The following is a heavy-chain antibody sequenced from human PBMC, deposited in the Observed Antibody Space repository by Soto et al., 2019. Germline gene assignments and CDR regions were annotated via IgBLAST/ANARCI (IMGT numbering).Heavy chain of an antibody. CDR3: AGSNYDFWSDDY. Sequence: PSETLSLTCTVSGGSISSYYWSWIRQPPGKGLEWIGYIYYSGSTNYNPSLKSRVTISVDTSKNQFSLKLSSVTAADTAVYYCAGSNYDFWSDDYWGQGTLVTVSS. D-gene: IGHD3-3*01. CDR2: IYYSGST. J-gene: IGHJ4*02. V-gene: IGHV4-59*01. CDR1: GGSISSYY.